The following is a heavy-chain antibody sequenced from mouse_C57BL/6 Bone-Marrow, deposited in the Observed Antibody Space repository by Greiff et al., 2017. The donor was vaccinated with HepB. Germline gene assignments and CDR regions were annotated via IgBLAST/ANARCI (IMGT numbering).Heavy chain of an antibody. J-gene: IGHJ2*01. CDR1: GFTFSDYG. V-gene: IGHV5-17*01. D-gene: IGHD1-1*01. CDR3: ARDYYGSSYPSFDY. CDR2: ISSGSSTI. Sequence: EVHLVESGGGLVKPGGSLKLSCAASGFTFSDYGMHWVRQAPEKGLEWVAYISSGSSTIYYADTVKGRFTISRDNAKNTLFLQMTSLRSEDTAMYYCARDYYGSSYPSFDYWGQGTTLTVSS.